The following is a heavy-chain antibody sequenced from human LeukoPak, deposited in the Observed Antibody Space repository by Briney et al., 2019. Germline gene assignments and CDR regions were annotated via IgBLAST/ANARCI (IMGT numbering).Heavy chain of an antibody. Sequence: SETLSLTCTVSGGSLSSYYWSWIRQPPGKGLEWIGYIYYSGSTYDNPSPKSRVTISRDTSKNQFSLKLSSVTAADTAVYYCARVLTYSSSSVSAFDIWGQGTMVTVSS. CDR3: ARVLTYSSSSVSAFDI. CDR1: GGSLSSYY. V-gene: IGHV4-59*01. D-gene: IGHD6-13*01. CDR2: IYYSGST. J-gene: IGHJ3*02.